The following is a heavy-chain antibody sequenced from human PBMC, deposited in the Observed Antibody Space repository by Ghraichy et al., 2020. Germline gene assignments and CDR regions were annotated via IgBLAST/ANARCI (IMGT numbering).Heavy chain of an antibody. V-gene: IGHV3-48*02. CDR2: ISSTSRST. Sequence: GGSLRLSCAASGFIFSSYTMNWVRQAPGKGLEWVAPISSTSRSTYYADSVKGRFSISRDNAKNSLYLQMNGLRDEDTAVYYCARDSEQSLFFDLWGRGALVTVSS. CDR3: ARDSEQSLFFDL. CDR1: GFIFSSYT. J-gene: IGHJ2*01. D-gene: IGHD1/OR15-1a*01.